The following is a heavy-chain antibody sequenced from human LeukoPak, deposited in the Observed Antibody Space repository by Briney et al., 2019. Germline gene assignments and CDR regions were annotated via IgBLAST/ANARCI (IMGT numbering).Heavy chain of an antibody. CDR3: ARGTRYYYGMDV. CDR1: GGSISSSSYY. J-gene: IGHJ6*02. D-gene: IGHD3/OR15-3a*01. Sequence: PSETLSLTCTVSGGSISSSSYYWGWIRQPPGKGLEWIGSIYYSGSTYYNPSLKSRVTISVDTSKNQFSLKLSSVTAADTAVYYCARGTRYYYGMDVWGQGTTVTVSS. CDR2: IYYSGST. V-gene: IGHV4-39*07.